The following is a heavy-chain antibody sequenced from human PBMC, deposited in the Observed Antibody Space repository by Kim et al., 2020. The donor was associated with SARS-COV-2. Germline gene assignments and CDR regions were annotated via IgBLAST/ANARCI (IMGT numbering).Heavy chain of an antibody. CDR2: IYHSGST. CDR3: ARDGSATHYYYGMDV. Sequence: SETLSLTCTVSGYSISSGYYWGWIRQPPGKGLEWIGSIYHSGSTYYNPSLKSRVTISVDTSKNQFSLKLRSVTAADTAVYYCARDGSATHYYYGMDVWGQGTTVTVSS. CDR1: GYSISSGYY. V-gene: IGHV4-38-2*02. J-gene: IGHJ6*02.